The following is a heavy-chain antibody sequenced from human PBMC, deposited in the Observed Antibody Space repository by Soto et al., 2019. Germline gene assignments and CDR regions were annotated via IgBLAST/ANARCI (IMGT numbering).Heavy chain of an antibody. CDR2: ISSSGSTM. D-gene: IGHD2-2*01. CDR3: ARYCSSTSCYFSAGSGMDV. Sequence: GGSLRLSCAASGFTFSSYEMNWVRQAPGKGLEWVSYISSSGSTMYYADSVKGRFTISRDNAKNSLYLQMNSLRAEDTAVYYCARYCSSTSCYFSAGSGMDVWGQGTTVTVSS. CDR1: GFTFSSYE. V-gene: IGHV3-48*03. J-gene: IGHJ6*02.